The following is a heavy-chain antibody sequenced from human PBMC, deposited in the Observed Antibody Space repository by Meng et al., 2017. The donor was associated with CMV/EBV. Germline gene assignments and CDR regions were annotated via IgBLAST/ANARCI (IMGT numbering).Heavy chain of an antibody. V-gene: IGHV4-38-2*02. J-gene: IGHJ4*02. CDR2: IYHSGST. D-gene: IGHD5-18*01. CDR3: ARASYGRSPFYY. Sequence: SETLSLTCTVSGYSISSGYYWGWIRQPPGKGLEWIGSIYHSGSTYYNPSLKSRVTISVDTSKNQFSLKLSSVTAADTAVYYCARASYGRSPFYYWGQGTLVTVSS. CDR1: GYSISSGYY.